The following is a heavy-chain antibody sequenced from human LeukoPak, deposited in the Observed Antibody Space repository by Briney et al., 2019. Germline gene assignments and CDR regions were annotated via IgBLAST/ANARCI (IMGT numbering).Heavy chain of an antibody. CDR2: IYSGGNT. Sequence: GGSLRLSCAASGFTVSSNYMSWVRQAPGKGLEWVSVIYSGGNTYYADSVKGRSTISRDNSKNTLYLQMNSLRAEDTAVYYCASDGSDTAMVNWGQGTLVTVSS. J-gene: IGHJ4*02. CDR3: ASDGSDTAMVN. CDR1: GFTVSSNY. V-gene: IGHV3-53*01. D-gene: IGHD5-18*01.